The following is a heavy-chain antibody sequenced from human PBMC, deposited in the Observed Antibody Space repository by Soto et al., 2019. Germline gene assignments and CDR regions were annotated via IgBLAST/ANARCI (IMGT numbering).Heavy chain of an antibody. D-gene: IGHD3-3*01. CDR2: IRIKAYGGTT. CDR1: GFTFGDYA. CDR3: TRVGEVDFWSGYFDY. J-gene: IGHJ4*02. Sequence: GGSLRLSCTASGFTFGDYAMIWVRQAPGEGLEWVGFIRIKAYGGTTEYAASVKGRFTISRDDSKSIAYLQMNSLKTEDTAVYYCTRVGEVDFWSGYFDYWGQGTQVTVSS. V-gene: IGHV3-49*04.